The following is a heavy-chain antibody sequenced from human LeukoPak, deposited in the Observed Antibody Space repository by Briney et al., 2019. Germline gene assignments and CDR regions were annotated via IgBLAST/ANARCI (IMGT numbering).Heavy chain of an antibody. CDR3: ARVLAQRLARYYLDY. J-gene: IGHJ4*02. CDR1: TGSFRGYY. Sequence: SETLSLTCAVYTGSFRGYYWSWISQPPGKGLEWIGTIYYSGSTYYNPSLESRVTISIDTSKNQFSLKLNSVTAADTAVYYCARVLAQRLARYYLDYWGGGALVSVSS. D-gene: IGHD3-3*02. CDR2: IYYSGST. V-gene: IGHV4-34*01.